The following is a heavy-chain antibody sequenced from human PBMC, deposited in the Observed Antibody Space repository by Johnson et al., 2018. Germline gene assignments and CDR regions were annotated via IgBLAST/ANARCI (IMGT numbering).Heavy chain of an antibody. V-gene: IGHV3-30-3*01. CDR1: GFTFSSYA. CDR3: ARGMGEDIDQSCCQFDP. Sequence: QVQLVESGGGVVQPGRSLRLSCAASGFTFSSYAMHWVRQAPGKGLEWVAVISYDGSNQYYADSVKGRFIISRDNSKNTPYLQMNSLRAEETAWYYCARGMGEDIDQSCCQFDPWGQGTLVTVSS. D-gene: IGHD2-15*01. J-gene: IGHJ5*02. CDR2: ISYDGSNQ.